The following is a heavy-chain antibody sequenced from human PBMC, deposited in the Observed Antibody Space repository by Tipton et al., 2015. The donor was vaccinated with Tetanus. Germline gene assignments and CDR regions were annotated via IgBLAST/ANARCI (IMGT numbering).Heavy chain of an antibody. J-gene: IGHJ6*02. CDR1: GYNFVNFG. CDR3: ARVQEQRIYYYGMDV. V-gene: IGHV1-18*01. Sequence: QSGAEVKEPGASVKVSCKVSGYNFVNFGISWVRQAPGQGLEWMGWISAYNGKTKYAQRLQGRVTMTTDRSASTAYMDLRRLRSDDTAVYYCARVQEQRIYYYGMDVWGQGTTVTVSS. D-gene: IGHD6-25*01. CDR2: ISAYNGKT.